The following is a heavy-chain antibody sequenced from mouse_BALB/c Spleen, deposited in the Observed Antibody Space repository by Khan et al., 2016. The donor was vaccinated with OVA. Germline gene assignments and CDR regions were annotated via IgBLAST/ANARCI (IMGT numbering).Heavy chain of an antibody. CDR1: GYTFTDYV. J-gene: IGHJ3*01. CDR3: ARNHGSPWFAY. CDR2: IYPGSGST. D-gene: IGHD1-1*01. Sequence: VQLQESGPELVKPGASVKMSCKASGYTFTDYVISWVKQRTGQGLEWIGEIYPGSGSTYYNEKFKGKATLTADKSSNTVYMQLSSLTSEDSAVYFCARNHGSPWFAYWGQGTLVTVSA. V-gene: IGHV1-77*01.